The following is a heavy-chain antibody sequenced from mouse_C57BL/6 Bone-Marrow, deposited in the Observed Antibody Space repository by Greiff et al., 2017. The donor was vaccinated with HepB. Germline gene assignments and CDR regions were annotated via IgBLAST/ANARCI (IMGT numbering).Heavy chain of an antibody. V-gene: IGHV1-82*01. CDR3: ARFYYFDY. Sequence: VQGVESGPELVKPGASVKISCKASGYAFSSSWMNWVKQRPGKGLEWIGRIYPGDGDTNYNGKFKGKATLTADKSSSTAYMQLSSLTSEDSAVYFCARFYYFDYWGQGTTLTVSS. J-gene: IGHJ2*01. CDR1: GYAFSSSW. CDR2: IYPGDGDT.